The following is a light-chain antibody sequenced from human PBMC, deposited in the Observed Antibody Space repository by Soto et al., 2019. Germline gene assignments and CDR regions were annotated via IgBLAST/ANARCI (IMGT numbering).Light chain of an antibody. CDR2: DVT. J-gene: IGLJ2*01. CDR3: SSYRSSNTPVV. V-gene: IGLV2-14*01. Sequence: QSALTQPASVSGSPGQSITIPCTGTSSDVGSHNTVSWYQQHPGKAPKRMIYDVTHRPSGVSYRFSGSKSGNTASLTISGLQAEDEDDYYCSSYRSSNTPVVFGGGTKLTVL. CDR1: SSDVGSHNT.